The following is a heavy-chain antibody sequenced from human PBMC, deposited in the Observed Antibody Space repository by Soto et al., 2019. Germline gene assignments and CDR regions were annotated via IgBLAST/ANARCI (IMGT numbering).Heavy chain of an antibody. V-gene: IGHV1-46*01. J-gene: IGHJ5*02. CDR3: ARCGGNLHAAEYNYLDR. CDR1: GYTFTSYY. D-gene: IGHD1-1*01. Sequence: QVQLLQSGAEVKRPGASVKVSCKASGYTFTSYYIHWVRQAPGQGLEWMGQINPPGGAPSIAQKFQDRLTMTTDRSTSTVYMELSGLTADDTAVYFCARCGGNLHAAEYNYLDRWGQGTLLTVSS. CDR2: INPPGGAP.